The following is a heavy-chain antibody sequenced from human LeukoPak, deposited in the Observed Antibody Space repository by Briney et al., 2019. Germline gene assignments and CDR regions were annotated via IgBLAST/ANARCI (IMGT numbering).Heavy chain of an antibody. CDR1: GFTFSSYS. CDR2: ISSSSSSYI. Sequence: GGSLRLSCAASGFTFSSYSMNWVRQAPGRGLEWVSSISSSSSSYIYYADSVKGRFTISRDNAKNSLYLQMNSLRAEDTAVYYCARGDPRDAFDIWGQGTMVTVSS. V-gene: IGHV3-21*01. CDR3: ARGDPRDAFDI. J-gene: IGHJ3*02.